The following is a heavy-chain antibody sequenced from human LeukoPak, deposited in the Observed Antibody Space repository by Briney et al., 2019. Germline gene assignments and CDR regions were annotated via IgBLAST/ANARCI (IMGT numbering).Heavy chain of an antibody. V-gene: IGHV1-69*05. CDR3: ATHDFWSWFDP. Sequence: ASVKVSCKASGGTFSSYAISWVRQAPGQGLEWMGGIIPIFGTANYAQKFQGRVTITTDESTSTAYMELSSLRSDDTAVYYCATHDFWSWFDPWGQGTLVTVSS. J-gene: IGHJ5*02. D-gene: IGHD3-3*01. CDR1: GGTFSSYA. CDR2: IIPIFGTA.